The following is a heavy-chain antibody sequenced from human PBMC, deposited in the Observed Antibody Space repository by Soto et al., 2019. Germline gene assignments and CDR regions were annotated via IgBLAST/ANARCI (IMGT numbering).Heavy chain of an antibody. CDR2: ISSSSSTI. Sequence: EVQLVESGGGWVQPGGSLRLSCAASGFTFSSYSMNGVGQAPGKGLEWVSYISSSSSTIYYADSVKGRFTISRDNAKNSLYLQMNSLRAEDTAVYYCASLVPGSYTDYWGQGTLVTVSS. V-gene: IGHV3-48*01. CDR3: ASLVPGSYTDY. CDR1: GFTFSSYS. J-gene: IGHJ4*02. D-gene: IGHD1-26*01.